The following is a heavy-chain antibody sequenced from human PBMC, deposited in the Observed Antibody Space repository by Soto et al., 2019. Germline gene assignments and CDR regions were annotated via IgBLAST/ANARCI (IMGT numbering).Heavy chain of an antibody. CDR3: ARGRRREWELLRGNYFDY. J-gene: IGHJ4*02. Sequence: PSETLSLTCAVYGGSFSGYYWSWIRQPPGKGLEWIGETNHSGSTNYNPSLKSRVTISVDTSKNQFSLKLSSVTAADTAVYYCARGRRREWELLRGNYFDYWGQGTLVTVSS. D-gene: IGHD1-26*01. CDR2: TNHSGST. CDR1: GGSFSGYY. V-gene: IGHV4-34*01.